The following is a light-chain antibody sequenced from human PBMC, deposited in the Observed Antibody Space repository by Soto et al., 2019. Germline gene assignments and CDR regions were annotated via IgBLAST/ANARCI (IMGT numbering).Light chain of an antibody. J-gene: IGLJ3*02. CDR2: EVS. CDR3: SSYTSSSPWV. Sequence: QSALTQPASVSGSPGQSVTISCTGTSSDVGGYNYVSWYQQHPGKATKLMIYEVSNRPSGVSNRFSGSKSGNTASLTISGLQAEDEADYYYSSYTSSSPWVFGGGTKLTVL. V-gene: IGLV2-14*01. CDR1: SSDVGGYNY.